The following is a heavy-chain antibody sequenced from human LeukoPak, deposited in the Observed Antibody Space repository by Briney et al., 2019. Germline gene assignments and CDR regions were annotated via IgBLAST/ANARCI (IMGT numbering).Heavy chain of an antibody. J-gene: IGHJ6*04. CDR1: GFTFSSYG. CDR3: AKNHYYGSGSYYYYYGMDV. D-gene: IGHD3-10*01. Sequence: GGSLRLSCAASGFTFSSYGMHWVRQAPGKVLEWVAVISYDGSNKYYADSVKGRFTISRDNSKNTLYLQMNSLRAEDTAVYYCAKNHYYGSGSYYYYYGMDVWGKGTTVTVSS. V-gene: IGHV3-30*18. CDR2: ISYDGSNK.